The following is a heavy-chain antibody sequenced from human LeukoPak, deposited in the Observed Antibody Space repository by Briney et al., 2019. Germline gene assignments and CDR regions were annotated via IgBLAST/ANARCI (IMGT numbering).Heavy chain of an antibody. Sequence: ASVRVSCKASGYTFNSYDIHWVRQAPGQRPEWMGGINGGSGRTKYLQKLQGRVTITRDTSANTAFMELSSLRSEDTAVYYCARDEDIAVAGTDYWGQGTLVTVSS. CDR1: GYTFNSYD. CDR2: INGGSGRT. J-gene: IGHJ4*02. D-gene: IGHD6-19*01. V-gene: IGHV1-3*01. CDR3: ARDEDIAVAGTDY.